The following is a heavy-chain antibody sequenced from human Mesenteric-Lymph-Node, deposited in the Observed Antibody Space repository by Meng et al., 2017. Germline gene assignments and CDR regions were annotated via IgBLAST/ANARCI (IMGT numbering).Heavy chain of an antibody. Sequence: ASVKVSCKASGYTFTSYGISWVRQAPGQGLEWMGWISAYNGNTNYAQKLQGRVTMTTDTSTSTAYMELRSLRSDDTAVYYCARHCYYDSREDAFDIWGQGTMVTVSS. CDR1: GYTFTSYG. CDR3: ARHCYYDSREDAFDI. V-gene: IGHV1-18*01. CDR2: ISAYNGNT. J-gene: IGHJ3*02. D-gene: IGHD3-22*01.